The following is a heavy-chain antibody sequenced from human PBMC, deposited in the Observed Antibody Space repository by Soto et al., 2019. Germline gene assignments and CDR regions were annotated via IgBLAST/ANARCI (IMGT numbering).Heavy chain of an antibody. Sequence: SSETLSLTCTVSGGSISSYYWSWIRQPPGKGLEWIGYIYYSGSTNYNPSLKSRVTISVDTSKNQFSLKLSSVTAADTAVYYCARGYFDRFSLKHWFDPWGQGTLVTVSS. D-gene: IGHD3-9*01. J-gene: IGHJ5*02. V-gene: IGHV4-59*01. CDR1: GGSISSYY. CDR2: IYYSGST. CDR3: ARGYFDRFSLKHWFDP.